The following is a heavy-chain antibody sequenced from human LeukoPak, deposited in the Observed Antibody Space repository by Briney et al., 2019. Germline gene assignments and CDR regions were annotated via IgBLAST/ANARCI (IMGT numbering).Heavy chain of an antibody. J-gene: IGHJ2*01. CDR3: VRVMLGSSKFFDL. D-gene: IGHD1-26*01. Sequence: PGGSLRLSCAGSGFTFSHHYIDWVRQAPGKGLEWVARIRNKANSYSIEYAASVKGRFTISRDDSKNSVYLQMNSLKSEDTADYYCVRVMLGSSKFFDLWGRGTLVTVSS. CDR2: IRNKANSYSI. V-gene: IGHV3-72*01. CDR1: GFTFSHHY.